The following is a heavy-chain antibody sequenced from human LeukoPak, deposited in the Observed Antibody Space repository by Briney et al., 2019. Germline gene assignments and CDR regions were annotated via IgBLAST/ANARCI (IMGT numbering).Heavy chain of an antibody. CDR1: GYTLTELS. Sequence: ASVKVSCKVSGYTLTELSMHWVRQAPGKGLEWMGSFDPEDGETIYAQKFQGRVTMTEDTSTDTAYMELSSLRSEDTAVYYCATRRAWSGWYHFDYWGQGTLVTVSS. CDR3: ATRRAWSGWYHFDY. J-gene: IGHJ4*02. V-gene: IGHV1-24*01. CDR2: FDPEDGET. D-gene: IGHD6-19*01.